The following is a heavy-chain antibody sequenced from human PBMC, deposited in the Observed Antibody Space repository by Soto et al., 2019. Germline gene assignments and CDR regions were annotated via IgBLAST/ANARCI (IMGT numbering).Heavy chain of an antibody. D-gene: IGHD3-16*01. J-gene: IGHJ4*02. V-gene: IGHV3-23*01. Sequence: EVQLLESGGGLVQPGGSLRLSCAASGFTFSSYAMSWVRQAPGKGLEWVSAISGSGGSTYYADSVKGRFTISRDNSKNTLYLQMNSLRAEDTAVYYCAKGHLMITIGGVIFPDFDYWGQGTLVTVSS. CDR2: ISGSGGST. CDR1: GFTFSSYA. CDR3: AKGHLMITIGGVIFPDFDY.